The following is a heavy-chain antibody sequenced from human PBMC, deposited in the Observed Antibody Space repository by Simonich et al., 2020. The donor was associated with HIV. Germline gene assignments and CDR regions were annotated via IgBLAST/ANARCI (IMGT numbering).Heavy chain of an antibody. CDR2: LYPGDSDT. J-gene: IGHJ4*02. CDR1: GYSFTSSC. CDR3: ARTYYYDSSGYYPYFDY. V-gene: IGHV5-51*01. Sequence: EVQLVQSGAEVKKPGDSLKISCKGSGYSFTSSCIAWVRQMPGKGLEWLRILYPGDSDTSYSPSFQGQVTSSADKSISTAYLKWSSLKASDTAMYYCARTYYYDSSGYYPYFDYWGQGTLVTVSS. D-gene: IGHD3-22*01.